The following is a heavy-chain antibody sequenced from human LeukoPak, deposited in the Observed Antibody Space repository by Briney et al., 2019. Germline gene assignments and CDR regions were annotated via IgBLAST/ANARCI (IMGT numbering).Heavy chain of an antibody. CDR3: AISGYSYGFRDYYYYGMDV. Sequence: GGSLRLSCAASGFTFDDYAMHWVRQAPRKGLEWVSLISGDGGSTYYADSVKGRFTISRDNSKNSLYLQMNSLRTEDTALYYCAISGYSYGFRDYYYYGMDVWGQGTTVTVSS. J-gene: IGHJ6*02. D-gene: IGHD5-18*01. CDR1: GFTFDDYA. V-gene: IGHV3-43*02. CDR2: ISGDGGST.